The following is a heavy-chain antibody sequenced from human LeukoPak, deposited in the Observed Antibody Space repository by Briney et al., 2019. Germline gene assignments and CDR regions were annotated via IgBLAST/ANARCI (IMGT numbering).Heavy chain of an antibody. CDR1: GFTFSNYA. D-gene: IGHD3-22*01. CDR3: AKGRRRDSSGYYWS. V-gene: IGHV3-23*01. J-gene: IGHJ1*01. Sequence: GGSLRLSCAASGFTFSNYAMSWVRQAPGKGLEWVSAISGSGGSTYYADSVKGRFTISRDNSKNMLYLQMNSLRAEDTAVYYCAKGRRRDSSGYYWSWGQGTLVTVSS. CDR2: ISGSGGST.